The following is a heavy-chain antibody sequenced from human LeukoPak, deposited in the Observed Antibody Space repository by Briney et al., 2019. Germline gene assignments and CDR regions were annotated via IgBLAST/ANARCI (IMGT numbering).Heavy chain of an antibody. CDR1: GFTFRNYW. J-gene: IGHJ6*02. CDR2: IKQDGSEK. D-gene: IGHD5-18*01. Sequence: GGSLRLSCAASGFTFRNYWMSWVRQAPGKGLEWVANIKQDGSEKYHVDSVKGRFTISRDNGKNSLDLQMNSLRAEDTAVYYCARDQGYSHGYSGYYYGLDLWGLGTTVTVSS. V-gene: IGHV3-7*01. CDR3: ARDQGYSHGYSGYYYGLDL.